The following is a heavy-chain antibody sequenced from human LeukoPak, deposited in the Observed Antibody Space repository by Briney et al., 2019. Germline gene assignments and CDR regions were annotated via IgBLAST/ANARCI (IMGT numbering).Heavy chain of an antibody. CDR2: MNPNSGNT. CDR1: GYIFTNYD. D-gene: IGHD5-18*01. J-gene: IGHJ4*02. V-gene: IGHV1-8*01. Sequence: ASVKVSCKASGYIFTNYDINWVRQATGQGLEWMGWMNPNSGNTGFAQKFQGRVTMTRNTSKSTAYMELSSLTSEDRAVYYCARARGYSYGYSDYWGQGTLVTVSS. CDR3: ARARGYSYGYSDY.